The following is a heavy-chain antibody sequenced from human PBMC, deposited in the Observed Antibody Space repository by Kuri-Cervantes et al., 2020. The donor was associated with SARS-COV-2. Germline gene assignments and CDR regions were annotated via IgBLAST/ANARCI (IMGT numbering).Heavy chain of an antibody. CDR2: ISSSSSYT. CDR3: AKAPLLASSGSYCDY. Sequence: GESLKISCAASGFTFSSYWMSWIRQAPGKGLEWVSYISSSSSYTNYADSVKGRFTISRDNAKNSLYLQMNSLRAGDTAVYYCAKAPLLASSGSYCDYWGQGTLVTVSS. CDR1: GFTFSSYW. D-gene: IGHD1-26*01. J-gene: IGHJ4*02. V-gene: IGHV3-11*06.